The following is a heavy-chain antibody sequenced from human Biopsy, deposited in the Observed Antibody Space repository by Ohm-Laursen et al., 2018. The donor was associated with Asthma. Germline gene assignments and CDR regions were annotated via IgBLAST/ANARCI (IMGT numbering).Heavy chain of an antibody. V-gene: IGHV1-46*01. D-gene: IGHD7-27*01. CDR1: GYTFSSYQ. CDR2: IKHISE. Sequence: GASVKVSCKVSGYTFSSYQMHWVRQAPGQGLEWLGMIKHISEYAQKFQGRVTMTRDTSTSTVYMELSSLRSEDTAVYYCARGQKSPGDRWFDPWGQGTLVTVSS. CDR3: ARGQKSPGDRWFDP. J-gene: IGHJ5*02.